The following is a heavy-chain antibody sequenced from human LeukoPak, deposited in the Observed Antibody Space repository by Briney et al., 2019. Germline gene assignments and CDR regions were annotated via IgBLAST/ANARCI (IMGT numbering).Heavy chain of an antibody. D-gene: IGHD4-17*01. V-gene: IGHV4-39*07. CDR1: GGSMSNSNYY. J-gene: IGHJ4*02. CDR3: ATYGDYVYFDY. Sequence: SETLSLTCIVSGGSMSNSNYYWGWIRQPPGKGLEWIGSIYYSGSTYYNPSLKSRVTISVDKSKNQFSLKLSSVTAADTAVYYCATYGDYVYFDYWGQGTLVTVSS. CDR2: IYYSGST.